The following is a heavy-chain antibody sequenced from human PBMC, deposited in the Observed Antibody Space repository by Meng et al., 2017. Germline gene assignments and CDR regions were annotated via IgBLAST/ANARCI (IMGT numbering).Heavy chain of an antibody. CDR2: AYYRSKWYH. CDR3: ARGSYSFDS. J-gene: IGHJ4*02. Sequence: QLQASGPGLVKPSHTLPLTCAISGDSVSSNSAAWNWIRQSPSRGLEWLGRAYYRSKWYHDYAESVKSRISIDPDTSKNQFSLQLRSVTPEDSAVYYCARGSYSFDSWGQRTLVTVSS. V-gene: IGHV6-1*01. D-gene: IGHD1-26*01. CDR1: GDSVSSNSAA.